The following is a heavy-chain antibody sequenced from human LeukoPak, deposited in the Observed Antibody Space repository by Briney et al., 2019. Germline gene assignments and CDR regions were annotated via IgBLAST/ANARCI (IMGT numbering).Heavy chain of an antibody. Sequence: SETLSLTCAIHGGSFSSYYWSWIRQPPGKGLECNGQINHGESTSDNPSLKSRVTISGDTSKNPFSLKLNSVTAADTAVYYCAKGWGGHPSLGNWFDPWGQGTLVTVSS. CDR1: GGSFSSYY. V-gene: IGHV4-34*01. D-gene: IGHD3-16*01. CDR3: AKGWGGHPSLGNWFDP. CDR2: INHGEST. J-gene: IGHJ5*02.